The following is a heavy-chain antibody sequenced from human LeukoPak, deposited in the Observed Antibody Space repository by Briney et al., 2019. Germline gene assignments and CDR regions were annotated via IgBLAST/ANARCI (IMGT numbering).Heavy chain of an antibody. J-gene: IGHJ4*02. CDR3: LKGSQGPIWQQLVPDH. Sequence: GGSLRLSCLATGFALSTYAMHWVRQAPGKGLEHVSTISTDGRNTYYADSVKGRFTISRDTSKNTLYLQMSSLRGDDTAVYYCLKGSQGPIWQQLVPDHWGQGTQVTVSS. CDR2: ISTDGRNT. D-gene: IGHD6-13*01. V-gene: IGHV3-64D*06. CDR1: GFALSTYA.